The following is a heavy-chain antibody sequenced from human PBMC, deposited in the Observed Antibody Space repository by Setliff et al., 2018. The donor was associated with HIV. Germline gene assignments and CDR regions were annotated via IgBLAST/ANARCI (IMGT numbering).Heavy chain of an antibody. CDR3: ARAWGGATDQALDI. V-gene: IGHV1-46*01. Sequence: ASVKVSCKAFGYTFTSYFLHWVRQAPGQGLEWLGIIDPNGGATNNAQKLQGRLTVTTDTSTGTLYMELSNLRSDDSAVYYCARAWGGATDQALDIWGQGTMVTVSS. J-gene: IGHJ3*02. CDR1: GYTFTSYF. CDR2: IDPNGGAT. D-gene: IGHD1-26*01.